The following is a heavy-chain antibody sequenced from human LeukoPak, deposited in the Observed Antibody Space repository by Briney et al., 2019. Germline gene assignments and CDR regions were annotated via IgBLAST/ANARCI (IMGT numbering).Heavy chain of an antibody. J-gene: IGHJ4*02. CDR2: ITDTGTTI. D-gene: IGHD2-2*01. V-gene: IGHV3-11*04. Sequence: GGSLRLSCAASGFTFSDYYMSWIRQAPGKGLEWVSYITDTGTTIYYPDSVKGRFTISRDNAKNSLYLQVNSLRAEDTAVYYCARRHCSSTSCPLVDYWGQGTLVTVSS. CDR1: GFTFSDYY. CDR3: ARRHCSSTSCPLVDY.